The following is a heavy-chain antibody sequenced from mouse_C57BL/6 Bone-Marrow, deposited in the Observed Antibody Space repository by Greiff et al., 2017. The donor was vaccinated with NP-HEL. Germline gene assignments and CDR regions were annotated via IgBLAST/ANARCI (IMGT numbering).Heavy chain of an antibody. J-gene: IGHJ3*01. V-gene: IGHV1-15*01. Sequence: VQLQQSGAELVRPGASVTLSCKASGYTFTDYEMHWVKQTPVHGLEWIGAIDPATGGTAYNQKFKGKAILTADKSSSTAYMELRSLTSEDSGVYYGTRGEDWDGGFAYWGQGTLVTVSA. CDR3: TRGEDWDGGFAY. CDR2: IDPATGGT. CDR1: GYTFTDYE. D-gene: IGHD4-1*01.